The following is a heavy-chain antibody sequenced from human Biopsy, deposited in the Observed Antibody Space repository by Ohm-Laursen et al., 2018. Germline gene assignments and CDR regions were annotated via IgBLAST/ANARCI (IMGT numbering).Heavy chain of an antibody. V-gene: IGHV1-69*10. Sequence: SVKVSCKAPGGTFSNYGVNWVRQAPGQGLEWLGGNIPILGTGNSAQKFQDRVTVAADTSTSTATMELRSLRSDDTAVYYCATKLTGYFHHWGQGTLVIVSS. CDR3: ATKLTGYFHH. CDR2: NIPILGTG. CDR1: GGTFSNYG. J-gene: IGHJ1*01. D-gene: IGHD1/OR15-1a*01.